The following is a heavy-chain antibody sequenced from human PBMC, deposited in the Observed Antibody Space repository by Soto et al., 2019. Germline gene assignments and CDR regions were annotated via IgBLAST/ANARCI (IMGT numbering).Heavy chain of an antibody. D-gene: IGHD2-2*01. CDR3: KTDALTRQSTDH. Sequence: EVQLVESGGGLVQPGGSLRLSCAASGFSFNLAWLNWVRQAPGKGPEWVGLIKSTIDGETIDYAAPVKGRFTISRDDSKNTLYLQMNSLKTDDTAVYYCKTDALTRQSTDHWGQGTLVTVSS. CDR1: GFSFNLAW. J-gene: IGHJ4*02. V-gene: IGHV3-15*07. CDR2: IKSTIDGETI.